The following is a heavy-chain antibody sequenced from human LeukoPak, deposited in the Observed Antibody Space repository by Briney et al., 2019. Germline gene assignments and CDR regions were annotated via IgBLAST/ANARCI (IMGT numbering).Heavy chain of an antibody. Sequence: GGPLRPSCAASGFTFSSYAMSWVRQAPGKGLEWVSAISGSGGSTYYADSVKGRFTISRDNSKNTLYLQMNSLRAEDAAVYYCAIISSGWDIDYWGQGTLVTVSS. V-gene: IGHV3-23*01. CDR1: GFTFSSYA. D-gene: IGHD6-19*01. CDR2: ISGSGGST. J-gene: IGHJ4*02. CDR3: AIISSGWDIDY.